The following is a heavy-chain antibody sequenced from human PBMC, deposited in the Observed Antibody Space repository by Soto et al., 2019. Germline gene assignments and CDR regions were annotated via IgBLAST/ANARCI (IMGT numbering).Heavy chain of an antibody. CDR3: ASGHGPTGYSSGWYRYYGMDV. J-gene: IGHJ6*02. D-gene: IGHD6-19*01. V-gene: IGHV1-69*13. CDR1: GGTFSSYA. Sequence: ASVKVSCKASGGTFSSYAISWVRQAPGQGLEWMGGIIPIFGTANYAQKFQGRVTITADESTSTAYMELSSLRSEDTAVYYCASGHGPTGYSSGWYRYYGMDVWGQGTTVTVSS. CDR2: IIPIFGTA.